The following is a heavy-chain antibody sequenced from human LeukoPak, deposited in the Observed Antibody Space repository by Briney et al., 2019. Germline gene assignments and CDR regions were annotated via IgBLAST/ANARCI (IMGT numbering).Heavy chain of an antibody. D-gene: IGHD4-17*01. CDR2: INPNSGGT. CDR1: GYTFTGYY. J-gene: IGHJ5*02. CDR3: ARGDGYGDYWFDP. Sequence: GASVKVSCKASGYTFTGYYMHWVRQAPGQGLEWMGWINPNSGGTNYAQKFQGRVTMTRDTSISTAYMELSRLRSDDTAVYYCARGDGYGDYWFDPWGQGTLVTVSS. V-gene: IGHV1-2*02.